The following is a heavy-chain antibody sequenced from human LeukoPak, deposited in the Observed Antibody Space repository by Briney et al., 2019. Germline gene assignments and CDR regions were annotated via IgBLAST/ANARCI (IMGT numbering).Heavy chain of an antibody. Sequence: GGPLRLSCTASGFTFGDYAMSWFRQAPGKGLEWVGFIRSKAYGGTTENAASVKGRFTISRDDSKSIAYLQMNSLKTEDTAVYYCARGGVYCSSVSCSVDYWGQGILVTVSS. D-gene: IGHD2-2*01. CDR2: IRSKAYGGTT. CDR1: GFTFGDYA. J-gene: IGHJ4*02. V-gene: IGHV3-49*03. CDR3: ARGGVYCSSVSCSVDY.